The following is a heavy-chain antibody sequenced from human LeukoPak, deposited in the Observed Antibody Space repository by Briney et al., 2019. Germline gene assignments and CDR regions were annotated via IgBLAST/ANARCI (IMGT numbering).Heavy chain of an antibody. CDR2: INHSGGT. CDR3: ARGRYSSSWPFDY. V-gene: IGHV4-34*01. CDR1: GGSFSGYY. J-gene: IGHJ4*02. D-gene: IGHD6-13*01. Sequence: SETLSLTCAVYGGSFSGYYWSWIRQPPGKGLEWIGEINHSGGTNYNPSLKSRVTISVDTSKNQFSLKLSSVTAADTAVYYCARGRYSSSWPFDYWGQGTLVTVSS.